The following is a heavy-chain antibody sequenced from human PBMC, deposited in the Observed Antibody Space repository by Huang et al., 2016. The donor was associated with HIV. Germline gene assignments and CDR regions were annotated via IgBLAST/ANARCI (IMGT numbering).Heavy chain of an antibody. CDR3: ASGGDYGDYLKY. J-gene: IGHJ4*02. CDR1: GFTFSSYT. D-gene: IGHD4-17*01. V-gene: IGHV3-21*01. Sequence: EVQLVGSGGGLVKPGGSLRLSCAASGFTFSSYTRNWVRQAPGKGLGGVSSISSRGSYIYCADSLKGRFTIARDNAKNSLFLQLNSLRAEDTAVYYCASGGDYGDYLKYWGQGTLVTVSS. CDR2: ISSRGSYI.